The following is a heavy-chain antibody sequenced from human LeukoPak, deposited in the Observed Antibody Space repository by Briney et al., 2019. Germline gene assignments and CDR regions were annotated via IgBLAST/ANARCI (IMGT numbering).Heavy chain of an antibody. CDR2: IYSSGST. V-gene: IGHV4-61*01. Sequence: PSETLSLTCTVSGGSVSSGSYYWSWIRQPPGKGLEWIGYIYSSGSTTYNPSLKSRVTISLGTSKNQFSLKLNSVTAADTAVYYCARDPIENNSGPRWGQGTLVTVSS. D-gene: IGHD6-19*01. CDR1: GGSVSSGSYY. J-gene: IGHJ4*02. CDR3: ARDPIENNSGPR.